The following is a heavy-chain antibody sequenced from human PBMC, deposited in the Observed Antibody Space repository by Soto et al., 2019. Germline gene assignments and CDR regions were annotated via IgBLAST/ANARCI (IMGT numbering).Heavy chain of an antibody. CDR2: ISSSSSYI. D-gene: IGHD3-22*01. Sequence: LRLSCAASGFTFSSYSMNWVRQAPGKGLEWVSSISSSSSYIYYADSVKGRFTISRDNAKNSLYLQMNSLRAEDTAVYYCARDYYYDSSAYNPNWFDPWGQGTLVTVSS. J-gene: IGHJ5*02. CDR3: ARDYYYDSSAYNPNWFDP. CDR1: GFTFSSYS. V-gene: IGHV3-21*01.